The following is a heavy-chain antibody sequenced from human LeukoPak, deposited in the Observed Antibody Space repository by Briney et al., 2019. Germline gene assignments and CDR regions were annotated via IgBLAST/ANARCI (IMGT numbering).Heavy chain of an antibody. V-gene: IGHV4-39*07. CDR3: ARDPYSGYGRFDY. CDR2: IYSSGST. J-gene: IGHJ4*02. D-gene: IGHD5-12*01. CDR1: GGSISSSSSY. Sequence: PSETLSLTCTVSGGSISSSSSYWGWIRQPPGKGLEWIGTIYSSGSTYYNPSLKSRVTISVDTSKNQFSLKLNSVTAADTAVYYCARDPYSGYGRFDYWGQGTLVAVSS.